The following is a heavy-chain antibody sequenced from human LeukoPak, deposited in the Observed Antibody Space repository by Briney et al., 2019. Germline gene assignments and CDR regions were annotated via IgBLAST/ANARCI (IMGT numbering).Heavy chain of an antibody. CDR2: IYPGYSAT. CDR1: GYSFTTYW. CDR3: ARRDGDYEYFDL. V-gene: IGHV5-51*01. Sequence: GEPLKISCKGSGYSFTTYWIGWVRQMPGKGLEWMGIIYPGYSATRCGPSFQGRVPISADKSISTAYLQWSSLKASDTAMYYCARRDGDYEYFDLWGRGTVVTVSS. J-gene: IGHJ2*01. D-gene: IGHD4-17*01.